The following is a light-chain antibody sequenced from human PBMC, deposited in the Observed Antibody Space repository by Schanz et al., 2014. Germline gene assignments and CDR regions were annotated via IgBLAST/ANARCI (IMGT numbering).Light chain of an antibody. J-gene: IGKJ4*01. CDR3: QHIYSTPPT. CDR2: AAS. V-gene: IGKV1-39*01. Sequence: DIQMTQSPSSLAASVGDRVTITCRASQSISGYVNWYQQKPGNAPKLLLYAASSLQSGVPSRFSGSGSGTDFTLTISSLQREDFATYYCQHIYSTPPTFGGGTRVEIK. CDR1: QSISGY.